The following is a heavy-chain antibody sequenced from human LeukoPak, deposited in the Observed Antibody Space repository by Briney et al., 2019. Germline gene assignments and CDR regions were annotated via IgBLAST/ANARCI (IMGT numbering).Heavy chain of an antibody. D-gene: IGHD3-22*01. J-gene: IGHJ3*02. CDR3: ASCYYYDSSGYYWGSDIFAFDI. V-gene: IGHV1-46*01. CDR2: INPSGGST. CDR1: GYTLTSYY. Sequence: ASVKVSCKASGYTLTSYYMHWVRQAPGQGLEWMGIINPSGGSTSYAQKFQGRVTMTRDTSISTAYMELSRLRSDDTAVYYCASCYYYDSSGYYWGSDIFAFDIWGQGTMVTVSS.